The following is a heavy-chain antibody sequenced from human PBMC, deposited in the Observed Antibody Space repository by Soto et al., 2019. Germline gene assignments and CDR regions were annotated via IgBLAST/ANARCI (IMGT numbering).Heavy chain of an antibody. D-gene: IGHD2-2*01. CDR1: GYSFTSYW. CDR2: IYPGDSDT. J-gene: IGHJ6*02. Sequence: HGESLKISCKGSGYSFTSYWIGWVRQMPGKGLEWMGIIYPGDSDTRYSPSFQGQVTISADKSISTAYLQWSSLKASDTAMYYCARGGCISTGCVSRGIAVWGQGTTVTVSS. CDR3: ARGGCISTGCVSRGIAV. V-gene: IGHV5-51*01.